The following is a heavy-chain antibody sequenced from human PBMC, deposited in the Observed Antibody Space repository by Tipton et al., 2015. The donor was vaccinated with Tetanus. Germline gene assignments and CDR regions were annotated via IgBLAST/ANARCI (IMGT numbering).Heavy chain of an antibody. J-gene: IGHJ4*02. Sequence: QLVQSGAEVKKPGASVKVSCKASGYTFTSYGISWVRQAPGQGLEWMGWISAYNGNTSYAQKLQGRVTMTTDTSTSTAYMELRSLRSDDTAVYYCARGHVDSSQLRYFDWLPLALYFDYWGQGTLVTVSS. D-gene: IGHD3-9*01. CDR2: ISAYNGNT. V-gene: IGHV1-18*01. CDR3: ARGHVDSSQLRYFDWLPLALYFDY. CDR1: GYTFTSYG.